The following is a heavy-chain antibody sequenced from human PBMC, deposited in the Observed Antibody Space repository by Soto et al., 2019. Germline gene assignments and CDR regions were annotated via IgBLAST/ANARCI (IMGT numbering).Heavy chain of an antibody. Sequence: PSETLPLPFAACPVPISSGGNSRSWLWQPPGKGLEWIGYLYHSGSTSYNPSLKSRVTISVDRSKNQCSLKLSSLTAADTAVYYGARDKGMNYNHYGLEVWGQGCRVSVCS. CDR2: LYHSGST. CDR1: PVPISSGGNS. CDR3: ARDKGMNYNHYGLEV. J-gene: IGHJ6*01. V-gene: IGHV4-30-2*01.